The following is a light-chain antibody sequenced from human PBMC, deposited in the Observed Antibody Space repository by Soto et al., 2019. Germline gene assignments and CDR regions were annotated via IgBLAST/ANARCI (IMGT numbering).Light chain of an antibody. V-gene: IGKV3-15*01. J-gene: IGKJ1*01. CDR1: QSVSSN. Sequence: EIVMTQSPATLSVSPGERATLSCRASQSVSSNLAWYQQKPGQAPRLLIYGASTRATGIPARFSGSGSGTEFTLTISSLQSEDFPVYYCQQYNNWPQTFDQWTKMEIK. CDR2: GAS. CDR3: QQYNNWPQT.